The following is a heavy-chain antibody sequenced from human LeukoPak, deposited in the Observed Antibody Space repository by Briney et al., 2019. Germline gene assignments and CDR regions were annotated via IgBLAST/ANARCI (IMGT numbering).Heavy chain of an antibody. CDR3: ARGPTNGQAFDY. D-gene: IGHD2-8*01. CDR2: IKQDGSEK. Sequence: GGSLRLSCAASGFTFSTYSMSWVRQAPGKGLEWVANIKQDGSEKYYVDSVKGRFRISRDNAKTSLYLQMDSLRAEDTAVYWCARGPTNGQAFDYWGQGTLVSVSS. V-gene: IGHV3-7*01. J-gene: IGHJ4*02. CDR1: GFTFSTYS.